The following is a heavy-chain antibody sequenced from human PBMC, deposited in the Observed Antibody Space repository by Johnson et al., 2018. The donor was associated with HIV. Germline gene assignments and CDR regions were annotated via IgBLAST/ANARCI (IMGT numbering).Heavy chain of an antibody. CDR3: AKETRDSRSAFDI. D-gene: IGHD4-11*01. J-gene: IGHJ3*02. V-gene: IGHV3-66*01. CDR1: GFTFSNAW. CDR2: IYSGGST. Sequence: VQLVESGGGLVQPGGSLRLSCAASGFTFSNAWMSWVRQAPGKGLEWVSVIYSGGSTYYADSVKGRFSISKDNSKNTLFLQRNSLRVEDTALYFCAKETRDSRSAFDIWGQGTLVTVSS.